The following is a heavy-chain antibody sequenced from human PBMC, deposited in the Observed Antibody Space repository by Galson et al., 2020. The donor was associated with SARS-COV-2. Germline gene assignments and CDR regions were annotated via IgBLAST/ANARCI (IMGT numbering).Heavy chain of an antibody. V-gene: IGHV3-23*01. D-gene: IGHD4-17*01. CDR1: GFNFSSYA. J-gene: IGHJ4*02. CDR3: ARRATVTTKYYFDY. Sequence: GGSLRLSCEASGFNFSSYAMSWVRQAPGKGLEWVSAITETGGTASYADSVKGRFTMSRDNSKNTLYLQMNSLRAEDTAAYYCARRATVTTKYYFDYWGQGSLVTVSS. CDR2: ITETGGTA.